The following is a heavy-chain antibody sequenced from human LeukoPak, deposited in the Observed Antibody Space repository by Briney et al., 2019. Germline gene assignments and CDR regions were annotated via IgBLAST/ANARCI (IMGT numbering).Heavy chain of an antibody. CDR1: GGTFSSYA. Sequence: SVKVSCKASGGTFSSYAISWVRQAPGQGVEWMGRIIPILGIANYAQKFQGRVTITADKSTSTAYMELSSLRSEDTAVYYCARGSTYYDFWSGKNWFDPWGQGTLVTVSS. J-gene: IGHJ5*02. CDR2: IIPILGIA. D-gene: IGHD3-3*01. V-gene: IGHV1-69*04. CDR3: ARGSTYYDFWSGKNWFDP.